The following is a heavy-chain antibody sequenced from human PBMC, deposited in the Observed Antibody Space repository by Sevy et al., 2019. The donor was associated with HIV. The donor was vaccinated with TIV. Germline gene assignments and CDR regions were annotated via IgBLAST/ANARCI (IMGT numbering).Heavy chain of an antibody. V-gene: IGHV3-13*05. CDR3: ARSGGYSDYGMDV. CDR1: GFTFNSYD. J-gene: IGHJ6*02. Sequence: GGSLRLSCVAAGFTFNSYDMHWVRQVTGKGLEWISGVGPAGDQFYPGSVKGRFTISRENAKNSFYLQMNNLRAGDTAVYYCARSGGYSDYGMDVWGQGTTVTVSS. CDR2: VGPAGDQ. D-gene: IGHD5-12*01.